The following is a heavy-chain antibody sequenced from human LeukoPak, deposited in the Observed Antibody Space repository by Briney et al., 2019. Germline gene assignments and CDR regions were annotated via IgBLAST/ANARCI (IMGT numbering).Heavy chain of an antibody. D-gene: IGHD4-11*01. CDR2: IYSCGST. CDR1: GFTVSSNY. V-gene: IGHV3-53*01. Sequence: SGGSLRLSCAASGFTVSSNYMSWVRQAPGKGLEWVSVIYSCGSTYYADSVKGRFTISRDNSKNTHYLQMSSLRAEDTGIYYCAKGGHYSFFDYWGQGTLVTVSS. CDR3: AKGGHYSFFDY. J-gene: IGHJ4*02.